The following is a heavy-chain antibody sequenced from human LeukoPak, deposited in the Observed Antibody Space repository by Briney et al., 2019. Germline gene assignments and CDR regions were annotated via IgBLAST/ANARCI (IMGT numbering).Heavy chain of an antibody. V-gene: IGHV4-61*01. CDR1: SGSVSSGSYY. Sequence: SETLSLTCTVSSGSVSSGSYYWSWIRQPPGKGLEWIGYIYYSGSTNYNPSLRSRVTISVDTSKNQFSLKLSSVTAADTAVYYCAGGVNAQIVATIGYFDYWGQGTLVTVSS. D-gene: IGHD5-12*01. CDR2: IYYSGST. CDR3: AGGVNAQIVATIGYFDY. J-gene: IGHJ4*02.